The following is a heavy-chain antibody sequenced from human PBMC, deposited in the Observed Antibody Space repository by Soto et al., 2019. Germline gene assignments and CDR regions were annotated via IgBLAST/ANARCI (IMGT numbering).Heavy chain of an antibody. CDR1: GFTVSSNY. V-gene: IGHV3-53*01. D-gene: IGHD2-21*02. CDR2: IYSGGST. CDR3: ARLCGNSVCGMDV. J-gene: IGHJ6*02. Sequence: GGSLRLSCSASGFTVSSNYMSWVRQAPRKGLEWVSVIYSGGSTYYADSVKGRCTISRDNSKNTLYLQMNRLRAEDTAVYYGARLCGNSVCGMDVWGRGTTVAVS.